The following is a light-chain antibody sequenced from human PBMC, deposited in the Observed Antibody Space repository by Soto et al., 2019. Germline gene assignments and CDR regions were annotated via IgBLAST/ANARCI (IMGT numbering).Light chain of an antibody. V-gene: IGKV3-20*01. CDR1: QSVSSSY. J-gene: IGKJ1*01. CDR3: HQYNFWPT. Sequence: EFVLTQSPGTLSLSPGERATLSCRASQSVSSSYLAWYQQKPGQAPRFLIYNASSRATGIPDRFSGSGSGTEFTLTINSLQSEDFAVYFCHQYNFWPTFGQGTKVDIK. CDR2: NAS.